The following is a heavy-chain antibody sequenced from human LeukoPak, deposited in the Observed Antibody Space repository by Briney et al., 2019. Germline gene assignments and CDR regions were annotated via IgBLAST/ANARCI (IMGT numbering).Heavy chain of an antibody. CDR2: ISYDGSNK. Sequence: GGSLRLSCAASGFTFSSYAMHWVRQAPGKGLEWVAVISYDGSNKYYADSVKGRFTISRDNAKNSLYLQMNSLRAEDTAVYYCARDHHRRLYDSQARDTFDIWGQGTMVTVSS. J-gene: IGHJ3*02. D-gene: IGHD3-22*01. CDR1: GFTFSSYA. CDR3: ARDHHRRLYDSQARDTFDI. V-gene: IGHV3-30*04.